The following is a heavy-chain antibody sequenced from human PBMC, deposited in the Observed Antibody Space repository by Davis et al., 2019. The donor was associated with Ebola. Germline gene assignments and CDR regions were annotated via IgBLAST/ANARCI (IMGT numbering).Heavy chain of an antibody. D-gene: IGHD4-17*01. CDR3: ARGRPSTVTTDYYAMDV. V-gene: IGHV4-30-4*01. CDR2: IYYSGNA. Sequence: SETLSLTCTVSAGSISSGDYYWSWIRQPPGKGLEWIGYIYYSGNAYYSPSLKSRVTISLDTSKNQFSLKLSSVTAADTAVYFCARGRPSTVTTDYYAMDVWGKGTTVTVSS. CDR1: AGSISSGDYY. J-gene: IGHJ6*04.